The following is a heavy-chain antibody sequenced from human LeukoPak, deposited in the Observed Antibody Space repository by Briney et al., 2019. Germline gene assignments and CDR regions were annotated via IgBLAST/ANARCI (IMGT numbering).Heavy chain of an antibody. CDR1: GASINNYY. Sequence: SETLSLTCTVSGASINNYYWNWIRQPPGKGLEWLGYISYSGSTNYSPSLRSRVSMSLDTSKNQSSLSLNSVPAADTAVYYCATAMDWGSRWYFDLWGRGTLVTVSS. CDR3: ATAMDWGSRWYFDL. D-gene: IGHD3/OR15-3a*01. V-gene: IGHV4-59*01. CDR2: ISYSGST. J-gene: IGHJ2*01.